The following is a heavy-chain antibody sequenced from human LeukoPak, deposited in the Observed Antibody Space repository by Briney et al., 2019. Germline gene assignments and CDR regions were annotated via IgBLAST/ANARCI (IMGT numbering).Heavy chain of an antibody. CDR2: IIPVFGTA. CDR1: GGTFSSYT. V-gene: IGHV1-69*13. D-gene: IGHD7-27*01. CDR3: ARVGSNWGQGYYYGMDV. Sequence: VASVKVSCKASGGTFSSYTINWVRQAPGQGLEWMGGIIPVFGTANYVQKLQGRVTITADESTSTAYMELSSLRSEDTAVYYCARVGSNWGQGYYYGMDVWGQGTTVTVSS. J-gene: IGHJ6*02.